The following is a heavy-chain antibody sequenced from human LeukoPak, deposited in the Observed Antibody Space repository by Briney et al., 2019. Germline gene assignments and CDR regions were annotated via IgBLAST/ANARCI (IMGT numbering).Heavy chain of an antibody. J-gene: IGHJ4*02. Sequence: PGGSLRLSCAASGFTFSTYEMHWVRQAPGKGLEWVSYISSSGSTIYYADSVKGRFTISRDNAKNSLYLQMNSLRAEDTAVYYCARALRYFDWLLDYFDYWGQGTLVTVSS. CDR3: ARALRYFDWLLDYFDY. CDR2: ISSSGSTI. CDR1: GFTFSTYE. V-gene: IGHV3-48*03. D-gene: IGHD3-9*01.